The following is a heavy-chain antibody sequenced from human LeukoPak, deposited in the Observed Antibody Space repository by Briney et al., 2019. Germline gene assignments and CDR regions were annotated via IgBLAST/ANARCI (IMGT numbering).Heavy chain of an antibody. V-gene: IGHV3-48*01. CDR1: GFTFSSYN. D-gene: IGHD3-9*01. J-gene: IGHJ4*02. CDR3: AKNYDILTGYQLADY. CDR2: ISSSSTI. Sequence: PGGSLRLSCAASGFTFSSYNMIWVRQAPGKGLEWVSYISSSSTIFYADSVKGRFTISRDNAKNSLYLQMNSLRAEDTAVYYCAKNYDILTGYQLADYWGQGTLVTVSS.